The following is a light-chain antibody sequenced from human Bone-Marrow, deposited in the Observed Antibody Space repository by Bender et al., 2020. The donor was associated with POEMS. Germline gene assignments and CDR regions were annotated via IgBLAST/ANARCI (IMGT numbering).Light chain of an antibody. CDR1: INDVGDYDY. J-gene: IGLJ3*02. CDR2: DVM. V-gene: IGLV2-14*03. CDR3: SSFTTSSSFWI. Sequence: QSALTQPASVSGSPGQSITISCTGTINDVGDYDYVSWYQQHPGKVPKVIIYDVMKRPSGISTRSSGSKSGNTASLRISGLRAEDEATYYCSSFTTSSSFWIFGGGTKLTVL.